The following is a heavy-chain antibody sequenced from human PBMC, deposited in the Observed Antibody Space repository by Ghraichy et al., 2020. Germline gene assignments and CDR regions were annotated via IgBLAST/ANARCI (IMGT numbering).Heavy chain of an antibody. V-gene: IGHV4-59*08. CDR2: IYYSGST. D-gene: IGHD3-3*01. J-gene: IGHJ6*02. Sequence: GSLSLTCTVSGGSISSYYWSWIRQPPGKGLEWIGYIYYSGSTNYNPSLKSRVTISVDTSKNQFSLKLSSVTAADTAVYYCARLGTYYDFWSGPLEDYYYGMDVWGQGTTVTVSS. CDR1: GGSISSYY. CDR3: ARLGTYYDFWSGPLEDYYYGMDV.